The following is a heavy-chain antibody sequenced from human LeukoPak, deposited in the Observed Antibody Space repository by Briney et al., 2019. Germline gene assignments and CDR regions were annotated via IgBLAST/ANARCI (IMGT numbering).Heavy chain of an antibody. V-gene: IGHV3-30*03. Sequence: GGSLRLACAASGSTISSYGMHWVRQAPGKGLEWVAVIEYDGSNKYYVDSVKGRFTISRDNPKNTVYLQMNSLRAEDTAVYYCASILFGDGMDVWGQRITVTVSS. CDR3: ASILFGDGMDV. D-gene: IGHD2-21*01. J-gene: IGHJ6*02. CDR1: GSTISSYG. CDR2: IEYDGSNK.